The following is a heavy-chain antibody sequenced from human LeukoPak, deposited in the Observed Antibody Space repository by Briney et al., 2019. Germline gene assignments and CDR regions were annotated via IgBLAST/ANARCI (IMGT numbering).Heavy chain of an antibody. Sequence: PSETLSLTCTVSGDSISSSTYYWGWIRQPPGKGLEWIGSIYYSGSTYYNPSLKSRVTISVDTSKNQFSLKLSSVTAADTAVYFCARHSWSGSLNWFDPWGRGTLVTVSS. J-gene: IGHJ5*02. CDR2: IYYSGST. CDR3: ARHSWSGSLNWFDP. CDR1: GDSISSSTYY. V-gene: IGHV4-39*01. D-gene: IGHD3-3*01.